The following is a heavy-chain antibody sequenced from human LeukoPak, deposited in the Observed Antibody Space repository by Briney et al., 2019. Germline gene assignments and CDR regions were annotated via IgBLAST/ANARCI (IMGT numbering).Heavy chain of an antibody. CDR2: SYYSGST. J-gene: IGHJ6*03. Sequence: SETLSLTCTVSGGSISSYYWSWIRQPPGKGLEWIGYSYYSGSTNYNPSLKSRVTISVDTSKNQFSLKLSSVTAADTAVYYCARHMSSILVGGTLLYYYMDVWGIGTTVTISS. V-gene: IGHV4-59*01. CDR1: GGSISSYY. D-gene: IGHD2-8*02. CDR3: ARHMSSILVGGTLLYYYMDV.